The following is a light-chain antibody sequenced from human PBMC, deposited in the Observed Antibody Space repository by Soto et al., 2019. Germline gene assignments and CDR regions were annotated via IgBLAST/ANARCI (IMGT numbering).Light chain of an antibody. J-gene: IGKJ4*01. Sequence: EIVLTQSPGTPSLSPGERATLSCRASQSVSSSYLARYQQKPGQAPRLLIYGASSMATGIPDRFSGSGSGTDFTLTISRLEPEDFAVEYCQQYGTSPLTFGGGTKVEIK. CDR3: QQYGTSPLT. CDR2: GAS. V-gene: IGKV3-20*01. CDR1: QSVSSSY.